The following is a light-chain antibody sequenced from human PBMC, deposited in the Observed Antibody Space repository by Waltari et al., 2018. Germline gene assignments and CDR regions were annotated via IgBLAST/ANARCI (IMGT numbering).Light chain of an antibody. CDR1: QRVSSNY. CDR2: CSS. V-gene: IGKV3-20*01. J-gene: IGKJ1*01. Sequence: EVVLKQSPGTLSLSQGERATLFCRASQRVSSNYLAWFQQKPGQDPRLLMYCSSSRASGIPDRFSGSGSETDFTLTISRLESEDVAVYYCQQYGTSPQTFGQGTKVEI. CDR3: QQYGTSPQT.